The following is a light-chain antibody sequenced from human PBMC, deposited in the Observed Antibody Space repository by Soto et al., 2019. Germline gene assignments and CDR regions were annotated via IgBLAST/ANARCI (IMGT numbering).Light chain of an antibody. Sequence: DTVLTQSPDTPSLSPGERATPSCKASQSISDYLAWYQKKPGQAPRLLIYDASNRATGIPARFSGSGSGTDFNLTISSLETEDFAVYYCQQRSDWTSAFGGGTKVDIK. V-gene: IGKV3-11*01. CDR3: QQRSDWTSA. J-gene: IGKJ4*01. CDR1: QSISDY. CDR2: DAS.